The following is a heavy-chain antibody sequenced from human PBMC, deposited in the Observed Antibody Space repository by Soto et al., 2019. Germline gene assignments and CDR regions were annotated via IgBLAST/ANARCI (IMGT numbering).Heavy chain of an antibody. CDR2: ISGTGGST. CDR1: GFTFNIYD. Sequence: VGSLRLSCAASGFTFNIYDMSWVRQAPGKGLEWVSDISGTGGSTYYADSVKGRFTVSRDNSKNTLYLQMNSLRAEDTAVYHCGKEWGSGSSRVFDYWGKGTMVTVAS. CDR3: GKEWGSGSSRVFDY. D-gene: IGHD6-19*01. V-gene: IGHV3-23*01. J-gene: IGHJ4*02.